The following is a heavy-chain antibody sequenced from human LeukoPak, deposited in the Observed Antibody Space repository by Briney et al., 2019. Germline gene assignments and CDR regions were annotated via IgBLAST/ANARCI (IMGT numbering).Heavy chain of an antibody. CDR2: INHSGST. V-gene: IGHV4-34*01. CDR1: GVSFSGYY. J-gene: IGHJ4*02. CDR3: ARGRGYYDSSGYYDY. D-gene: IGHD3-22*01. Sequence: SETLSLTCAVYGVSFSGYYWSWIRQPPGKGLEWIGEINHSGSTNYNPSLKSRVTISVDTSKNQFSLKLSSVTAADTAVYYCARGRGYYDSSGYYDYWGQGTLVTASS.